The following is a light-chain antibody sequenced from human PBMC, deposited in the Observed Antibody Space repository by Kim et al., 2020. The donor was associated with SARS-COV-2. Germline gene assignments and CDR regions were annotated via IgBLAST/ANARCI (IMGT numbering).Light chain of an antibody. CDR3: QQYNNWPTWT. CDR1: QSFSSN. CDR2: GAS. V-gene: IGKV3-15*01. Sequence: SPGERATLSCRASQSFSSNLAWYQQKPGQAPRLLIYGASTRATGIPARFSGSGSGTEFTLTISSLQSEDFAVYYCQQYNNWPTWTFGQGTKVDIK. J-gene: IGKJ1*01.